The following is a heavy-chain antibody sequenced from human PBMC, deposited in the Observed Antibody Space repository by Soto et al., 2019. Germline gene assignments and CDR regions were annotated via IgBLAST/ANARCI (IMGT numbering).Heavy chain of an antibody. Sequence: ASVKVSCKASGYTFTSYAMHWVRQAPGQRLEWMGWINAGNGNTKYSQKFQGRVTITRDTSASTAYMELSSLRSEDTAVYYCARIIVVVTAIDYWGPGTLVTLSS. CDR1: GYTFTSYA. CDR2: INAGNGNT. D-gene: IGHD2-21*02. J-gene: IGHJ4*02. V-gene: IGHV1-3*01. CDR3: ARIIVVVTAIDY.